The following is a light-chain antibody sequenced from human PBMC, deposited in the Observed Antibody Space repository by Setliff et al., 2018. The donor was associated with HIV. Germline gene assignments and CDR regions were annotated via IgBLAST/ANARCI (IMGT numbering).Light chain of an antibody. CDR1: SSDVGIYNL. V-gene: IGLV2-23*02. CDR2: EVN. J-gene: IGLJ1*01. CDR3: CSYAGSYTYI. Sequence: QSALTQPASVSGSPGQSIAISCTGTSSDVGIYNLVSWYQHHPGKAPKLIIYEVNKRPSGVSNRFSGSKSGNTASLTISGLQPEDETDYYCCSYAGSYTYIFGTGTKV.